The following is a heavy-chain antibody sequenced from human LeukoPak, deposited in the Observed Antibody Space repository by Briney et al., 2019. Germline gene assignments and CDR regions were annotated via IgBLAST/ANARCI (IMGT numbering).Heavy chain of an antibody. Sequence: GGSLRLSCTASGFTFGDYGMSWVRQAPGKGLEWVSVIYNGDTTYYADSVKGRFTISRDNSKKTLYLQMNSLRAEDTAVYYCARAAALGHCSGANCYEFLDYWGQGTLVTVSS. V-gene: IGHV3-53*01. CDR2: IYNGDTT. CDR3: ARAAALGHCSGANCYEFLDY. J-gene: IGHJ4*02. CDR1: GFTFGDYG. D-gene: IGHD2-15*01.